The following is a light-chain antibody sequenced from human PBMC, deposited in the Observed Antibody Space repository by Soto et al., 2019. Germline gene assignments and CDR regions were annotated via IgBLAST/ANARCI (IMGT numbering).Light chain of an antibody. V-gene: IGLV2-23*01. Sequence: QSALTQPASVSGSPGQSITIPCTGTSSDVGTFTLVSWFQQHPGRAPRLMISEGTKRPSGVSDRFSASKSGNAASLTISGLQAEEAADYDCCSYADSGTPNWVFGGGTKVTVL. J-gene: IGLJ3*02. CDR3: CSYADSGTPNWV. CDR2: EGT. CDR1: SSDVGTFTL.